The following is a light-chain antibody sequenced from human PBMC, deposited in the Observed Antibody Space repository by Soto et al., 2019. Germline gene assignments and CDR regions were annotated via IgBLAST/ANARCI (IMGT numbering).Light chain of an antibody. CDR3: QQSYSTPLT. Sequence: DIQMTQSPSSLSASVGARVTITCRASQSITTHVNWYQQQPGRAPNLLIYAASGLQSGVPSRFSATASGTDCTITITSLKPEDGATYDGQQSYSTPLTFGGGTKVDIK. V-gene: IGKV1-39*01. CDR2: AAS. CDR1: QSITTH. J-gene: IGKJ4*01.